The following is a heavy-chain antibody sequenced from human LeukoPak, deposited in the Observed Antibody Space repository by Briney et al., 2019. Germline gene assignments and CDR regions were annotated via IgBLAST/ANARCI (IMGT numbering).Heavy chain of an antibody. Sequence: GGSLRLSCAASGFTFSNHAMSWVCQAPGKGLEWVSGISGSGGSTYYADSVRGRFTISRDNSKNTVYLQMNSLRAEDTAVYYCAKRYYSDSSGYLGSLNYWGQGTLVTVSS. CDR1: GFTFSNHA. V-gene: IGHV3-23*01. D-gene: IGHD3-22*01. J-gene: IGHJ4*02. CDR2: ISGSGGST. CDR3: AKRYYSDSSGYLGSLNY.